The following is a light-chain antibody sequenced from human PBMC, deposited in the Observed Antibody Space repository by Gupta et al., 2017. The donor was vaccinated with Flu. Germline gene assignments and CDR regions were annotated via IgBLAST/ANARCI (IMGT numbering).Light chain of an antibody. Sequence: SITVSCTGNRSDVGSYNLGSWYQKQPGKAAKLMIDEVSKRPSGVSNRFAGSKSAKTASMTISGLQAEDEADYYCCSYAGRNTWVFGGGTKLTVL. CDR1: RSDVGSYNL. CDR2: EVS. J-gene: IGLJ3*02. V-gene: IGLV2-23*02. CDR3: CSYAGRNTWV.